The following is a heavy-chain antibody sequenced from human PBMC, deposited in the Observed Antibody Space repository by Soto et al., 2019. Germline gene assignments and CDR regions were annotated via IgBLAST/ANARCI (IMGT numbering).Heavy chain of an antibody. CDR1: GFTFSSYE. J-gene: IGHJ6*02. Sequence: GGSLRLSCAASGFTFSSYEMNWVRQAPGKGLEWVSYISSSGSTIYYADSVKGRFTISRDNAKNSLYLQMNSLRAEDTAVYYCARPLYCGGDCYSGRYYYGMDVWGQGTTVTVSS. D-gene: IGHD2-21*02. V-gene: IGHV3-48*03. CDR2: ISSSGSTI. CDR3: ARPLYCGGDCYSGRYYYGMDV.